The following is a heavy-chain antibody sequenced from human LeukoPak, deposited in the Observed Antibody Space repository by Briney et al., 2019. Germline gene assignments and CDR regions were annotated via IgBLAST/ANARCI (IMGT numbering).Heavy chain of an antibody. CDR3: ARTTVTTSGYYFDY. Sequence: GASVKVSCKASGYTFTSYGISWVRQAPGQGLEWMGRIIPILGIANYAQKFQGRVTITADKSTSTAYMELSSLRSEDTAVYYCARTTVTTSGYYFDYWGQGTLVTVSS. D-gene: IGHD4-17*01. V-gene: IGHV1-69*04. CDR2: IIPILGIA. J-gene: IGHJ4*02. CDR1: GYTFTSYG.